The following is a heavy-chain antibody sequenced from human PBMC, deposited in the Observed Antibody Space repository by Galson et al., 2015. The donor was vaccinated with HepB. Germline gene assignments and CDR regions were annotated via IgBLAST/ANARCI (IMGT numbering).Heavy chain of an antibody. CDR2: MRFDGRNK. CDR3: AKVLSSGKDF. Sequence: SLRLSCAAPGFSFSSFGMHWVRQAPGKGLEWVAFMRFDGRNKYYADSVKGRFTISRDNSKNTLYLQMNSLRAEDTALYYCAKVLSSGKDFWGQGTLVTVSS. CDR1: GFSFSSFG. J-gene: IGHJ4*02. D-gene: IGHD6-19*01. V-gene: IGHV3-30*02.